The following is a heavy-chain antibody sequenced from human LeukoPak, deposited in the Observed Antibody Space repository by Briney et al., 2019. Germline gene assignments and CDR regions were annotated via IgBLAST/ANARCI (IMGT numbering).Heavy chain of an antibody. CDR1: GFTFSSHG. J-gene: IGHJ4*02. CDR2: IWYDGSNK. D-gene: IGHD3-22*01. Sequence: GGSLRLSCAASGFTFSSHGMHWVRQAPGKGLEWVALIWYDGSNKYYADSVKGRFTIYRDNSKNTLYLQMDRLRAEDTAMYYCAKRSGYYYDYWGQGTLVTVSS. CDR3: AKRSGYYYDY. V-gene: IGHV3-33*06.